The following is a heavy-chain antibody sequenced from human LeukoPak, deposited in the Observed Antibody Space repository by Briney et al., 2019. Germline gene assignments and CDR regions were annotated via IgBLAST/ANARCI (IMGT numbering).Heavy chain of an antibody. Sequence: PGGSLRLSCAASGFTFSSYAMSWVRQAPGKGLEWVSAISGSGGSTYYADSVKGRLTISRDNSKNTLYLQMNSLRAEDTAVYYCASSGWYKGAAFDIWGQGTMVTVSS. CDR1: GFTFSSYA. V-gene: IGHV3-23*01. CDR2: ISGSGGST. D-gene: IGHD6-19*01. J-gene: IGHJ3*02. CDR3: ASSGWYKGAAFDI.